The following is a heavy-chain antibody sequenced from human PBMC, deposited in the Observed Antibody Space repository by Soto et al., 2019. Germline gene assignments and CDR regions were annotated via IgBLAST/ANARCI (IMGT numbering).Heavy chain of an antibody. CDR2: ISWNSGSI. Sequence: PGGSLRLSCAASGFTFDDYAMHWVRQAPGKGLEWVSGISWNSGSIGYADSVKGRFTISRDNAKNSLYLQMNSLRAEDTALYYCAKDISYYYGSGSYYPSWGQGTLVTVSS. V-gene: IGHV3-9*01. CDR3: AKDISYYYGSGSYYPS. D-gene: IGHD3-10*01. CDR1: GFTFDDYA. J-gene: IGHJ4*02.